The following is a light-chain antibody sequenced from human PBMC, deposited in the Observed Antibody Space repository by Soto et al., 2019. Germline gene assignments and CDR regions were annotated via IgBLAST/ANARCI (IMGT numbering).Light chain of an antibody. CDR1: QSVSSSY. CDR3: QQYGSPRT. CDR2: GAS. Sequence: EIVLTQSPGTLSLSPGERATLSCRASQSVSSSYLAWYQQKPGQAPRLLIYGASSRATGIPDRFSGSGSGIDFTFTISRLEPEDFAVYYCQQYGSPRTFGQGTKVDIK. J-gene: IGKJ1*01. V-gene: IGKV3-20*01.